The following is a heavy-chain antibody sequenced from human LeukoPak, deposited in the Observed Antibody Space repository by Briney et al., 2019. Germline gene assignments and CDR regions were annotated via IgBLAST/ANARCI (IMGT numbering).Heavy chain of an antibody. J-gene: IGHJ4*02. CDR1: GFTFSSYS. V-gene: IGHV3-48*01. CDR3: ARDPMTLARYFDY. CDR2: ISSSSSTI. D-gene: IGHD3-3*02. Sequence: GGSLRLSCAASGFTFSSYSMNWVRQAPGKGLEWVSYISSSSSTIYYAGSVKGRFTISRDNAKNSLYLQMNSLRAEDTAVYYCARDPMTLARYFDYWGQGTLVTVSS.